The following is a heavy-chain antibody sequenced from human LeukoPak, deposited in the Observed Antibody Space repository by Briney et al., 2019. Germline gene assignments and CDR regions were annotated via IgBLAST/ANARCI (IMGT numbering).Heavy chain of an antibody. CDR3: ARDPGGYANWFDP. Sequence: ASVKVSCKASGYTFTSYGISWVRQAPGQGLEWMGWISAYNGNTNYAQKLQGRVTMTTDTSTSTACMELRSLRSDDTAVYYCARDPGGYANWFDPWGQGTLVTVSS. J-gene: IGHJ5*02. V-gene: IGHV1-18*01. CDR2: ISAYNGNT. CDR1: GYTFTSYG. D-gene: IGHD5-12*01.